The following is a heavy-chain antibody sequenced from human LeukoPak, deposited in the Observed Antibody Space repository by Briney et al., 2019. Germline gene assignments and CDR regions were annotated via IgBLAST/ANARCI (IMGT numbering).Heavy chain of an antibody. CDR3: ARDMWATDIVVVVATPSYYYYGMDV. CDR1: GGTFSSYA. J-gene: IGHJ6*02. V-gene: IGHV1-69*13. CDR2: IIPTFGTA. Sequence: GASVKVSCKASGGTFSSYAISWVRQAPGQGLEWMGGIIPTFGTANYAQKFQGRVTITADESTSTAYMELSSLRSEDTAVYYCARDMWATDIVVVVATPSYYYYGMDVWGQGTTVTVSS. D-gene: IGHD2-15*01.